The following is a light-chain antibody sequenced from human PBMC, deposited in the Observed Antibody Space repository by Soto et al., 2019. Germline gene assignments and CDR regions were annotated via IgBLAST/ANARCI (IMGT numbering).Light chain of an antibody. V-gene: IGKV3D-15*01. Sequence: EIVMTQSPGTLSVSPGERATLSCRASQSVSINLAWYQQKPGQAPRLLIYDASTRATGIPARFSGSGCGTEFTLTISSLQSEDFAVYYCQQFKYWPPITFGQGTRLEIK. CDR1: QSVSIN. J-gene: IGKJ5*01. CDR2: DAS. CDR3: QQFKYWPPIT.